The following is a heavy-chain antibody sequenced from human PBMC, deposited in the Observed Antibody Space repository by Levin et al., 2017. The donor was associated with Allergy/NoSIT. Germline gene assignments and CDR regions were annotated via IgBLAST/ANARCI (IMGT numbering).Heavy chain of an antibody. Sequence: GGSLRLSCAASGFTFSSYAMHWVRQAPGKGLEWVAVISYDGSNKYYADSVKGRFTISRDNSKNTLYLQMNSLRAEDTAVYYCARGVGEWLRFLGDYFDYWGQGTLVTVSS. V-gene: IGHV3-30-3*01. CDR2: ISYDGSNK. J-gene: IGHJ4*02. D-gene: IGHD5-12*01. CDR3: ARGVGEWLRFLGDYFDY. CDR1: GFTFSSYA.